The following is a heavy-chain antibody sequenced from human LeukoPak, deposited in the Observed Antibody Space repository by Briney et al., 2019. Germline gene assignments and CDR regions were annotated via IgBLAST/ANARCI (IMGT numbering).Heavy chain of an antibody. CDR2: ISSSGSTI. CDR3: ARVPSVLWLRPYFDY. D-gene: IGHD5-12*01. J-gene: IGHJ4*02. Sequence: PGGSLRLSCAASGFTVSSNYMSWVRQAPGKGLEWVSYISSSGSTIYYADSVKGRFTISRDNAKNSLYLQMNSLRAEDTAVYYCARVPSVLWLRPYFDYWGQGTLVTVSS. CDR1: GFTVSSNY. V-gene: IGHV3-11*04.